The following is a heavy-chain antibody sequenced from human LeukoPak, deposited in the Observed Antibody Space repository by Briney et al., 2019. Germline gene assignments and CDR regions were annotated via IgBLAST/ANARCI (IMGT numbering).Heavy chain of an antibody. Sequence: GGSLRPSCAASGFTFTGFAMSWVRQAPGKGPEWVSRIGGSSGSTYYADSVKGRFTISRDNSKKTLYPQMNSLRTDDTAVYYCAKMKGPGLYYHYSMDVWGKGTTVIVS. CDR2: IGGSSGST. CDR3: AKMKGPGLYYHYSMDV. CDR1: GFTFTGFA. J-gene: IGHJ6*03. V-gene: IGHV3-23*01.